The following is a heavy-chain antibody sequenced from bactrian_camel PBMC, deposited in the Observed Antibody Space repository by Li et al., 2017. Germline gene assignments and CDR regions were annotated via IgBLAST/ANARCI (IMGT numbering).Heavy chain of an antibody. V-gene: IGHV3S53*01. CDR2: IDGDGKT. D-gene: IGHD6*01. CDR1: GYMIRSSC. Sequence: HVQLVESGGGSVQDGGSLRLSCVAPGYMIRSSCMGIFRQAPGKEREGIATIDGDGKTMYRDSVKGRFTIAKDIAKNTLSLQMNSLKPEVTAMYYCGADEHTASWACTLLVVAGWGDFGSWGQGTQVTVS. CDR3: GADEHTASWACTLLVVAGWGDFGS. J-gene: IGHJ6*01.